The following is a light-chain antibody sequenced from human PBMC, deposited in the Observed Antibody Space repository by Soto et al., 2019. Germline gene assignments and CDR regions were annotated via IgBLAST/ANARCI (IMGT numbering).Light chain of an antibody. Sequence: QSALTQPASVSGSPGQSITISCTGTSSDVGGYNYVSWYRQHPGKAPKLMIYEVSNRPSGFSNRFSGSKSGNTASLTISRLRAEDEADYYCSSYTSSSTLYVFGTGTKVTVL. CDR2: EVS. CDR3: SSYTSSSTLYV. CDR1: SSDVGGYNY. J-gene: IGLJ1*01. V-gene: IGLV2-14*01.